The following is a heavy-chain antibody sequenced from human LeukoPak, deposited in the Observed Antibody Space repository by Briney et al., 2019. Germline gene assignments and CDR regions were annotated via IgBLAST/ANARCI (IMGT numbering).Heavy chain of an antibody. Sequence: GGSLRLSCAASGFTVSSNYMSWVRQAPGKGLEWVSVIYSGGSTYYADSVKGRFTISRDNSKNTLYLQMNNLRAEDTAVYYCARDGAMVRGIIMTDWGQGTLVTVSS. CDR1: GFTVSSNY. CDR3: ARDGAMVRGIIMTD. V-gene: IGHV3-53*01. J-gene: IGHJ4*02. D-gene: IGHD3-10*01. CDR2: IYSGGST.